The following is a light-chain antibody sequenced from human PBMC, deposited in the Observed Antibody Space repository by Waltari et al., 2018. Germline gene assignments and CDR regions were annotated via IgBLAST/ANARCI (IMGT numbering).Light chain of an antibody. V-gene: IGLV2-23*02. J-gene: IGLJ2*01. Sequence: QSALTQPASVSGSPGQSISISCTGTSNDVGGYNLVSWYQQHPGQAPQLIIYEVTKRPSGVSNRFSGSKSGNTASLTISGLQAEDEADYYCCSYAGSSTFERVFGGGTKLTVL. CDR3: CSYAGSSTFERV. CDR1: SNDVGGYNL. CDR2: EVT.